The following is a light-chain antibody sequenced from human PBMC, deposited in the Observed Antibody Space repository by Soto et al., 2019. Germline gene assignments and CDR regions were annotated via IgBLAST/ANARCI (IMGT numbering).Light chain of an antibody. J-gene: IGKJ1*01. Sequence: IQMTQSPSTLSGSVGDRVTITCRASQTISSWLAWYQQKPGKAPKLLIYKASTLKSGVPSRFSGSGSGTEFTLTISSLQPDDFATYYCQHYNSYLEAFGQGTKVDNK. V-gene: IGKV1-5*03. CDR2: KAS. CDR3: QHYNSYLEA. CDR1: QTISSW.